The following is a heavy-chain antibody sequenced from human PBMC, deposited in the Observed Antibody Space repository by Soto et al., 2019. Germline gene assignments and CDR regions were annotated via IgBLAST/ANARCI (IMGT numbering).Heavy chain of an antibody. V-gene: IGHV3-23*01. CDR1: GFTFNSYA. J-gene: IGHJ4*02. CDR2: IGPGGRST. Sequence: GGSLRLSCAASGFTFNSYAMNWVRQAPGKGLEWVSSIGPGGRSTYYADAVKGRFTISRDNSKNTLYLQMNSLRAEDTAVYYCAKSRPGIDYWGQVTLVTVSS. CDR3: AKSRPGIDY.